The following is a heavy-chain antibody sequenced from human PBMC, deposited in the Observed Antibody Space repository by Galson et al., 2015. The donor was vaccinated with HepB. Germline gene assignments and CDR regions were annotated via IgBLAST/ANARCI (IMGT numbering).Heavy chain of an antibody. CDR3: ANVSGHYGSFDY. Sequence: SVKVSCKASGGTFSSYAINWVRQAPGQGLGWMGGITPIFGTPKYAQKFQGRVTITADESTSTAYMELSSLSSEDTAVYYCANVSGHYGSFDYWGQGTLVTVSS. D-gene: IGHD3-22*01. J-gene: IGHJ4*02. V-gene: IGHV1-69*13. CDR1: GGTFSSYA. CDR2: ITPIFGTP.